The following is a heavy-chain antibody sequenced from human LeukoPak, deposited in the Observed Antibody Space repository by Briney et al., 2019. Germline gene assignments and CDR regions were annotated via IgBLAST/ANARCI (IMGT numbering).Heavy chain of an antibody. D-gene: IGHD4-17*01. Sequence: ASVKASCKVSGYTLTELSMHWVRQAPGKGLEWMGGFDPEDGETIYAQKFQGRVTMTEDTSTDTAYMELSSLRSEDTAVYYCATVPTVATRYFDYWGQGTLVTVSS. CDR2: FDPEDGET. V-gene: IGHV1-24*01. CDR3: ATVPTVATRYFDY. J-gene: IGHJ4*02. CDR1: GYTLTELS.